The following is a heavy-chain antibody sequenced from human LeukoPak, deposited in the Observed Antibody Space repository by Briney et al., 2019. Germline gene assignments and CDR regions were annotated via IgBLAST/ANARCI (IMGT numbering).Heavy chain of an antibody. CDR1: GGSISSGGYY. CDR3: ARGFRESSSDY. J-gene: IGHJ4*02. D-gene: IGHD6-19*01. V-gene: IGHV4-31*03. CDR2: IYYSGST. Sequence: PSETLSLTCTVSGGSISSGGYYWSWIRQHPGKGLEWIGYIYYSGSTYYNPSLKSRVTISVDTSKNQFSLKLSSVTAADTAVYYCARGFRESSSDYWGQGTLVTASS.